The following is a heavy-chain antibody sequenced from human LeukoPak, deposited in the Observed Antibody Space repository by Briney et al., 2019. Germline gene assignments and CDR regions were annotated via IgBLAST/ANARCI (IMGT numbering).Heavy chain of an antibody. CDR3: ARGRGVYAFWSGYYIYYFDY. D-gene: IGHD3-3*01. CDR2: IKHSGST. Sequence: SETLSRTCAVYGGSFSGYYWSWIRQPPGKGLEWIGDIKHSGSTNYNPSLKSRVTISVDTSKNQFSLKLSSVTAADTAVYYCARGRGVYAFWSGYYIYYFDYWGQGTLVTVSS. CDR1: GGSFSGYY. V-gene: IGHV4-34*01. J-gene: IGHJ4*02.